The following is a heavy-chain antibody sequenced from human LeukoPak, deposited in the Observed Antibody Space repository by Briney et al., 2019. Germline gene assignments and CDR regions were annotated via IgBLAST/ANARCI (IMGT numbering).Heavy chain of an antibody. CDR2: ISGSGGST. J-gene: IGHJ4*02. CDR1: GFTFSSYA. V-gene: IGHV3-23*01. Sequence: TGGSLRLSCAASGFTFSSYAMSWVRQAPGKGLEWVSAISGSGGSTYYADSVKGRFTISRDNAKNTLYLQMNSLRAEDTAVYYCARDLDRYYFDYWGQGTLVTVSS. CDR3: ARDLDRYYFDY.